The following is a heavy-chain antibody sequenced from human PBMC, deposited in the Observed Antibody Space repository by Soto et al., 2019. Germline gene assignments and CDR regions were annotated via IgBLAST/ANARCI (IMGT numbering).Heavy chain of an antibody. CDR1: GFKFSDRA. Sequence: GGSLRLCCEASGFKFSDRAMHWVRQAPGKGREWLAIVWSDGSEKFYAGSVKGRFTISRDNFKNTVYLRMDSLNDEDTAMYYCASPLFPDEDIYALDVWGQGTAVTVSS. CDR3: ASPLFPDEDIYALDV. J-gene: IGHJ6*02. CDR2: VWSDGSEK. D-gene: IGHD2-15*01. V-gene: IGHV3-33*01.